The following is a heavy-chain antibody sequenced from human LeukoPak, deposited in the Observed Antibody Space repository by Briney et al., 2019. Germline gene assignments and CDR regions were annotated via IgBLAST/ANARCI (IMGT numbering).Heavy chain of an antibody. J-gene: IGHJ6*02. D-gene: IGHD6-13*01. V-gene: IGHV3-9*01. Sequence: PGGSLRLSCAASGFTFDDYAMHWVRQAPGKGLERVSGISWNSGSIGYADSVKGRFTISRDNAKNSLYLQMNSLRAEDTALYYCAKDIWGYSSNFYGMDVWGQGTTVTVSS. CDR3: AKDIWGYSSNFYGMDV. CDR2: ISWNSGSI. CDR1: GFTFDDYA.